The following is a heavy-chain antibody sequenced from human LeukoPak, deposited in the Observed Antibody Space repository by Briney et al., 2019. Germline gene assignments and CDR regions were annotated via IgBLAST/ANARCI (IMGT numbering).Heavy chain of an antibody. CDR3: ASELGYCSGGSCYGGFDI. V-gene: IGHV4-59*12. D-gene: IGHD2-15*01. CDR2: IYYSGST. Sequence: SETLSLTCTVSGGSISSYYWSWIRQPPGKGLEWIAYIYYSGSTNYNPSLKSRVTISVDTSKNQFSLKLSSVTAADTAVYYCASELGYCSGGSCYGGFDIWGQGTMVTVSS. CDR1: GGSISSYY. J-gene: IGHJ3*02.